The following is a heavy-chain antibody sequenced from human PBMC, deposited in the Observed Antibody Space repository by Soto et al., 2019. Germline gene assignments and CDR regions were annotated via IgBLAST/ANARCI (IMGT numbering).Heavy chain of an antibody. CDR1: GGSISSGGYS. V-gene: IGHV4-30-2*01. CDR2: IYHSGST. Sequence: PSETLSLTCTVSGGSISSGGYSWSWIRQPPGKGLEWIGYIYHSGSTYYNPSLKSRVTISVDRSKNQFSLKLSSVTAADTAVYYCARHWALGPPPDYWGQGTLVTVSS. CDR3: ARHWALGPPPDY. D-gene: IGHD3-16*01. J-gene: IGHJ4*02.